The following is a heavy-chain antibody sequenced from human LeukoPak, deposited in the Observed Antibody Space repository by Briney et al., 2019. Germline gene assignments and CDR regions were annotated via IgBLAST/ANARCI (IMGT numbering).Heavy chain of an antibody. CDR1: GGSISSSSYY. CDR2: FYYSGST. CDR3: ARLWRAAIDY. V-gene: IGHV4-39*01. Sequence: SETLSLTCSVVSGGSISSSSYYWGWIRQPPGKGLEWIGSFYYSGSTYYNPSLKSRVTISADTSKNQFSLKLSSVTAADTAVYYCARLWRAAIDYGGQGTLVTVPS. D-gene: IGHD1-1*01. J-gene: IGHJ4*02.